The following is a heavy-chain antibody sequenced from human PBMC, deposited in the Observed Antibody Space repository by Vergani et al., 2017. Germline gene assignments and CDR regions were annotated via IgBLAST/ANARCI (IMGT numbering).Heavy chain of an antibody. V-gene: IGHV3-73*01. CDR3: TGGVANGDEFDY. J-gene: IGHJ4*02. D-gene: IGHD3-16*01. Sequence: VQLVQSGAEVKKPGASVKVSCKASGYTFTGYYMHWVRQASGKGLEWVGRIRSKANSYATAYAASVKGRFTISRDDSKNTAYLQMNSLKTEDTAVYYCTGGVANGDEFDYWGQGTLVTVSS. CDR1: GYTFTGYY. CDR2: IRSKANSYAT.